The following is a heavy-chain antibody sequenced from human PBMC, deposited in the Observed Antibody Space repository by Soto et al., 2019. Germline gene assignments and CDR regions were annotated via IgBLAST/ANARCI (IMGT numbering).Heavy chain of an antibody. D-gene: IGHD6-13*01. V-gene: IGHV1-18*01. CDR2: ISAYNGNT. Sequence: QVQLVQSGAEVKKPGASVKVSCKASGYTFTSYGISWVRQAPGQGLEWMGWISAYNGNTNYAQKLQGRVTMTTDTPTSTAYRELRGLRSDDTAVYYWARESGPEQQLVGNYYYMDVWGKGTTVTVSS. CDR1: GYTFTSYG. CDR3: ARESGPEQQLVGNYYYMDV. J-gene: IGHJ6*03.